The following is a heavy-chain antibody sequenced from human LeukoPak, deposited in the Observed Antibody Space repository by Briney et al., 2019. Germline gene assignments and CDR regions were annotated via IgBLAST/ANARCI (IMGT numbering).Heavy chain of an antibody. D-gene: IGHD5-12*01. CDR2: ISSSSSYI. V-gene: IGHV3-21*01. J-gene: IGHJ6*02. CDR3: ARDGYSGYFHYYYGMDV. Sequence: GGSLRLSCAASGFTFSNYAMNWVRQAPGKGLEWVSSISSSSSYIYYADSVKGRFTISRDNAKNSLYLQMNSLRAEDTAVYYCARDGYSGYFHYYYGMDVWGQGTTVTVSS. CDR1: GFTFSNYA.